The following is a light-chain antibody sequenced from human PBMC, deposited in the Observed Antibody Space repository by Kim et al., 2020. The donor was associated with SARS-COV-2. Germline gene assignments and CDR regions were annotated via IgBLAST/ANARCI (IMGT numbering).Light chain of an antibody. CDR2: GDS. CDR3: QVWDSSTGV. V-gene: IGLV3-9*01. Sequence: SVALGQTARITCGGNNIGPKNVHWFQQKPGQAPVLVICGDSNRPSGIPERFSGSNSGNTATLTISRAQPGDEADYYCQVWDSSTGVFGGGTQLTVL. CDR1: NIGPKN. J-gene: IGLJ3*02.